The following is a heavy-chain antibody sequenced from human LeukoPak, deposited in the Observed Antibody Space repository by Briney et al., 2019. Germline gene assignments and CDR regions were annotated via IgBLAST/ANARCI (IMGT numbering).Heavy chain of an antibody. D-gene: IGHD2/OR15-2a*01. J-gene: IGHJ3*02. Sequence: GGSPRLSCAASGFTFSDYYMSWIRQAPGKGLEWVSYISSSISYTNYADSVKGRFTISRDNAKNSLYLQMNSLRAEDTAVYYCARVSVPGRPALIGKAFAIWGQGTMVTVSS. V-gene: IGHV3-11*05. CDR2: ISSSISYT. CDR3: ARVSVPGRPALIGKAFAI. CDR1: GFTFSDYY.